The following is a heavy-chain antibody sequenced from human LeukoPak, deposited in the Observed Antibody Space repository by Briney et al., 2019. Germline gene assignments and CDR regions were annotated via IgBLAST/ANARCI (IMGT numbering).Heavy chain of an antibody. CDR1: GFSFSDAW. Sequence: PGGSLRLSCAASGFSFSDAWMNWVRQAPGKGLEWVAVIWYDGSNKYYADSVKGRFTISRDNSKNTLYLQMNSLRAEDTAVYYCARDRRDGYVSDAFDIWGQGTMVTVSS. CDR3: ARDRRDGYVSDAFDI. D-gene: IGHD5-24*01. V-gene: IGHV3-33*08. J-gene: IGHJ3*02. CDR2: IWYDGSNK.